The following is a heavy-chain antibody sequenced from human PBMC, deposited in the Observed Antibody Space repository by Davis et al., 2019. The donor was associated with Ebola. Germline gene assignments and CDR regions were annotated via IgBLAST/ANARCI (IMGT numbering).Heavy chain of an antibody. Sequence: MPSETLSLTCTVSGGSISSSSYYWGWIRQPPGKGLEWIGSIYYSGSTYYNPSLKSRVTISVDTSKNQFSLNLSSVTAADTAVYYCTSYNFFGSGSYLRYWGQGTLVTVSS. J-gene: IGHJ4*02. V-gene: IGHV4-39*07. D-gene: IGHD3-10*01. CDR2: IYYSGST. CDR1: GGSISSSSYY. CDR3: TSYNFFGSGSYLRY.